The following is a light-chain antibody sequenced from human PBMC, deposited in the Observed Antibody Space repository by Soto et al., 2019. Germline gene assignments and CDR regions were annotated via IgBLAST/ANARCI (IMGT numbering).Light chain of an antibody. CDR3: CSYTSSGSFV. J-gene: IGLJ1*01. V-gene: IGLV2-23*02. CDR1: SSDVGIYNL. CDR2: EFN. Sequence: QSALTQPASVSRSPGDPITISCTGTSSDVGIYNLVSWYQHFPGKAPKLMIYEFNKRPSGVPNRFSGSKSGRTAYLTISGLQADDEADYYCCSYTSSGSFVFGTGTKVTV.